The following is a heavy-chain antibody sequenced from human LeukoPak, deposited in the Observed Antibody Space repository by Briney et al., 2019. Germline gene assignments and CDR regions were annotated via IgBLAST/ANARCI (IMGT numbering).Heavy chain of an antibody. CDR3: ARLTYDYVWGSYRTTYYFDY. J-gene: IGHJ4*02. CDR1: GGSISSYY. CDR2: IYYSGST. Sequence: SETLSLTCTVSGGSISSYYWSWIRQPPGKGLEWIGYIYYSGSTNYNPSLKSRVTISVEPSKNQFSLKLSSVTAADTAVYYCARLTYDYVWGSYRTTYYFDYWGQGTLVTVSS. D-gene: IGHD3-16*02. V-gene: IGHV4-59*08.